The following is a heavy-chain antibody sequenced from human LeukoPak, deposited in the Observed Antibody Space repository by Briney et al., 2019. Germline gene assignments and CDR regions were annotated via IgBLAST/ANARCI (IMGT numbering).Heavy chain of an antibody. CDR3: ARRRDLYSGSYYPFDY. V-gene: IGHV5-51*01. Sequence: GESLKISCKGSGYRFTNYWIGWVRPMPGKGLEWMGIIYPGDSETRYSPSFQGRVTISADKSISTAYLQWSNLKASDTAMYYCARRRDLYSGSYYPFDYWGQGTLVTVSS. CDR2: IYPGDSET. D-gene: IGHD1-26*01. CDR1: GYRFTNYW. J-gene: IGHJ4*02.